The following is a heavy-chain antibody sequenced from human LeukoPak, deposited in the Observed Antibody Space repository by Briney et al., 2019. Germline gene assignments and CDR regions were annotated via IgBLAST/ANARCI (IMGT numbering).Heavy chain of an antibody. CDR3: ARSSILGYCSGGSCAADV. J-gene: IGHJ6*02. D-gene: IGHD2-15*01. CDR2: INAGNGNT. Sequence: ASVKVSCKASGYTFTSYAMHWVRRAPGQRLEWMGWINAGNGNTNYSQKFQGRVTITRDTSASTAYMELSSLRSEDTAVYYCARSSILGYCSGGSCAADVWGQGTTVTVSS. CDR1: GYTFTSYA. V-gene: IGHV1-3*01.